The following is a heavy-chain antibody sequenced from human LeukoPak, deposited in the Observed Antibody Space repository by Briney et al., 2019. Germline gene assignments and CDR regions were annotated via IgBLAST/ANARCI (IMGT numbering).Heavy chain of an antibody. CDR2: INHSGST. J-gene: IGHJ4*02. CDR1: GGSFSGYY. V-gene: IGHV4-34*01. D-gene: IGHD3-10*01. CDR3: ARVGRGVSITPSFDY. Sequence: SETLSLTCAVYGGSFSGYYWSWIRQPPGKGLEWIGEINHSGSTNYNPSLKSRVTISVDTSKNQFSLKLSSVTAADTAVYYCARVGRGVSITPSFDYCGQGTLVTVSS.